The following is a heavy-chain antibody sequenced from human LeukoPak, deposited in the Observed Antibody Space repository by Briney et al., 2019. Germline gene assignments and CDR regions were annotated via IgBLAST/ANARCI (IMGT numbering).Heavy chain of an antibody. CDR2: IDTAADT. CDR3: ARGGPLTAAGDADAFDI. Sequence: PGGSLRLSCAASGFTFSSYDMHWVRQVTGERLEWVSAIDTAADTYYPGSVKGRFTISRENAKNSLYLQMNSLRDGDTAVYYCARGGPLTAAGDADAFDIWGQGTLVTVSS. J-gene: IGHJ3*02. CDR1: GFTFSSYD. D-gene: IGHD6-13*01. V-gene: IGHV3-13*04.